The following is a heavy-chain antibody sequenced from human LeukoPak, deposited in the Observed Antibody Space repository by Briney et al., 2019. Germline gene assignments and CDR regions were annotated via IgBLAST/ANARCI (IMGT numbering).Heavy chain of an antibody. Sequence: SETLSLTCTVPGGSISSGSYYWSWIRQPAGKGLEWIGRIYTSGSTNYNPSLKSRVTISVDTSKNQFSLKLSSVTAADTAVYYSARSRSPPVLFDYWGQGTLVTVSS. CDR3: ARSRSPPVLFDY. CDR2: IYTSGST. CDR1: GGSISSGSYY. J-gene: IGHJ4*02. V-gene: IGHV4-61*02.